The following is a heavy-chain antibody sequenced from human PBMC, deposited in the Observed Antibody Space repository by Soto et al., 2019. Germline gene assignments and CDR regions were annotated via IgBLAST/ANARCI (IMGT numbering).Heavy chain of an antibody. CDR2: ISGSGGST. CDR1: GFTFSSYA. J-gene: IGHJ4*02. V-gene: IGHV3-23*01. Sequence: EVQVLESGGGLVQPGGSLRLSCAASGFTFSSYAMSWVRQAPGKGLEWVSAISGSGGSTYYADSVKGRFTISRDNSKNTLFLQMNSLRAEDTAVYYCAKEDDGSGSYFRNALDYWGQGTLVTVSS. D-gene: IGHD3-10*01. CDR3: AKEDDGSGSYFRNALDY.